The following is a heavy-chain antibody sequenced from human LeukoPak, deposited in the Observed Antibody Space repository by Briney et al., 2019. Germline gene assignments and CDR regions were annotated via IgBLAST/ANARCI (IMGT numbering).Heavy chain of an antibody. D-gene: IGHD6-13*01. CDR3: ARSIPYGTTWYERSDY. Sequence: GGSLRLSCVASGFSFNNYRMTWVRQAPGKGLEWVANIKQDGSEKQYVDSVKGRFTISRDNALNSLYLQMNSLRAEDTAIYYCARSIPYGTTWYERSDYRGQGTLVTVSS. V-gene: IGHV3-7*03. J-gene: IGHJ4*02. CDR1: GFSFNNYR. CDR2: IKQDGSEK.